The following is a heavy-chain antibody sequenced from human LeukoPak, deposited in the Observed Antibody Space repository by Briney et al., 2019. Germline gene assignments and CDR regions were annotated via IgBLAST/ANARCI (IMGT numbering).Heavy chain of an antibody. V-gene: IGHV1-69*05. Sequence: SVKVSCKASGGTFSSYAISWVRQAPGQGLEWMGGIIPIFGTANYAQKFQGRVTMTRNTSISTAYMELSSLRSEDTAVYYCARGTNRFVRGVLVYWGQGTLVTVSS. CDR1: GGTFSSYA. CDR3: ARGTNRFVRGVLVY. CDR2: IIPIFGTA. J-gene: IGHJ4*02. D-gene: IGHD3-10*01.